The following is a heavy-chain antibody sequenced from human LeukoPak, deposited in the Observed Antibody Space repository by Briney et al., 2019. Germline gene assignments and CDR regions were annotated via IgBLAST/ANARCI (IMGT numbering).Heavy chain of an antibody. Sequence: SQTLSLTCTVSGGSISSGGYYWSWIRQPPGKGLEWIGYIYHSGSTYYNPSLKSRVTISVDRSKNQFSLKLSSVTAADTAVYYCARANYGDYADYYGMDVWGQGTTVTVSS. CDR2: IYHSGST. J-gene: IGHJ6*02. CDR1: GGSISSGGYY. CDR3: ARANYGDYADYYGMDV. V-gene: IGHV4-30-2*01. D-gene: IGHD4-17*01.